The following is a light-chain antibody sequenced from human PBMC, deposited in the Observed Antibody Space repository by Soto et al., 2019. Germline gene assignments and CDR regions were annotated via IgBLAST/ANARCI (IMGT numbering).Light chain of an antibody. CDR1: QNIRAW. V-gene: IGKV1-5*01. CDR2: DAS. Sequence: DIQMTQSPPTLSASVGDRVIITCRASQNIRAWLAWYQQKPGKAPKLLIYDASSLQSGVPSRFSGSGSGTEFTLTSSSLQPDDFATYYCQQYNNFWTFGQGTKVEIE. J-gene: IGKJ1*01. CDR3: QQYNNFWT.